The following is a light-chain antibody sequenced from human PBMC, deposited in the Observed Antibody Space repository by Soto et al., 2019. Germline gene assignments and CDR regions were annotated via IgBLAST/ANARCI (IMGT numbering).Light chain of an antibody. V-gene: IGKV3-11*01. Sequence: EIVLTQSPASLSLSPGERATLSGRASQSVDSFLAWYQQKPGRTPRLLIYDTSNRATGIPARFSGSGSGTEFTLTISRLEPEDFAVYYCQVRTDWPPFKYTFGQGTKLEVK. CDR3: QVRTDWPPFKYT. J-gene: IGKJ2*01. CDR2: DTS. CDR1: QSVDSF.